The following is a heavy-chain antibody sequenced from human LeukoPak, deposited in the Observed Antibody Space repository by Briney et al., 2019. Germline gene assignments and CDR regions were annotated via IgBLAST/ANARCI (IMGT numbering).Heavy chain of an antibody. D-gene: IGHD6-13*01. CDR1: GYTFTGYY. Sequence: ASVKVSCKASGYTFTGYYMHGVRQAPGQGLEWMGWINPNSGGTNYAQKFQGRITMTSDTSISTTYMELSRLRSDDTAVYYCARDRSGIAAAGTTWFDPWGQGTLVTVSS. CDR2: INPNSGGT. CDR3: ARDRSGIAAAGTTWFDP. J-gene: IGHJ5*02. V-gene: IGHV1-2*02.